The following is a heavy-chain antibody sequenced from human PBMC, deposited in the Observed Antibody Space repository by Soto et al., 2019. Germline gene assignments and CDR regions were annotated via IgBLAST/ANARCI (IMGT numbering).Heavy chain of an antibody. V-gene: IGHV4-34*01. CDR3: ARGDYYDSSGYYPRDRNWFDP. Sequence: SETLSLTCAVYGGSFSGYYWSWIRQHPGKGLEWIGEINHSGSTNYNPSLKSRVTISVDTSKNQFSLKLSSVTAADTAVYYCARGDYYDSSGYYPRDRNWFDPWGQGTLVTVSS. CDR1: GGSFSGYY. D-gene: IGHD3-22*01. CDR2: INHSGST. J-gene: IGHJ5*02.